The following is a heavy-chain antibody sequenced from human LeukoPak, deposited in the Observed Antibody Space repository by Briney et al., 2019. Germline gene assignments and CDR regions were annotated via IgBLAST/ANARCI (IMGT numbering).Heavy chain of an antibody. D-gene: IGHD3-10*01. CDR2: IKQDGSEK. CDR1: GFTFSSYW. Sequence: GGSLRLSCLASGFTFSSYWMSWVRQAPGKGLEWVANIKQDGSEKYYVDSVKGRFTISRDNAKNSLYLQMNSLRAEDTAVYYCARIITMVRGVPTFDPWGQGTLVTVSS. CDR3: ARIITMVRGVPTFDP. J-gene: IGHJ5*02. V-gene: IGHV3-7*01.